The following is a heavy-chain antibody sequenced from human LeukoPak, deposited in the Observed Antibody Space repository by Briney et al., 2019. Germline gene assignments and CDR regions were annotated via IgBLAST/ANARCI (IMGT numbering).Heavy chain of an antibody. Sequence: GGSLRLSCAASGFTFSNHAMHWVRQAPGKGLEWVSSVSNSGDYIHYADSVKGRFTISRDNSKNSLYLQMNSLRAEDTAVYYCARALIGYYFDYWGQGTLVTVSS. CDR1: GFTFSNHA. CDR2: VSNSGDYI. V-gene: IGHV3-21*06. CDR3: ARALIGYYFDY. D-gene: IGHD2-8*01. J-gene: IGHJ4*02.